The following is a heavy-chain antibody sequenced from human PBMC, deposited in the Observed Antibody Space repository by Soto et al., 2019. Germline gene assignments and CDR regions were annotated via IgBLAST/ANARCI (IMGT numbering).Heavy chain of an antibody. CDR2: ISYDGSNK. D-gene: IGHD6-13*01. Sequence: QVQLVESGGGVVQPGRSLRLSCAASGFTFSSYAMHWVGQAPGKGLEWVAVISYDGSNKYYADSVKGRFTISRDNSKNTLYLQMNSLRAEDTAVYYCARPGDQLVLWYYYYGMDVWGQGTTVTVSS. V-gene: IGHV3-30-3*01. CDR1: GFTFSSYA. J-gene: IGHJ6*02. CDR3: ARPGDQLVLWYYYYGMDV.